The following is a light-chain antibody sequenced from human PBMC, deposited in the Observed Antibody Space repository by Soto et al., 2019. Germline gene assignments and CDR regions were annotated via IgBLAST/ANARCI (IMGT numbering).Light chain of an antibody. CDR2: GAS. V-gene: IGKV3-20*01. CDR3: QQYNSSFT. Sequence: IVVTQSPATLYLSPGERATLSCPARQRVTTTYIAWYQQKFGQAPRLLIYGASTRATGTPDRFTGGGFRTDFTLTISRVEPEDSAVYYCQQYNSSFTFGGGTKVEMK. J-gene: IGKJ4*01. CDR1: QRVTTTY.